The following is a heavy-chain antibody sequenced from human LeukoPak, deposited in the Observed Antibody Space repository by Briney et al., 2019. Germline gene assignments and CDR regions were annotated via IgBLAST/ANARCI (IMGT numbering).Heavy chain of an antibody. J-gene: IGHJ4*02. CDR1: GYTFTGYY. CDR2: INPNSGGP. D-gene: IGHD3-3*01. V-gene: IGHV1-2*02. CDR3: ARCVWSGYHYGY. Sequence: ASVKVSCKASGYTFTGYYMHWVRQAPGQGLEWMGWINPNSGGPNYAQKFQGRVTMNRDTSISTAYMELSRLRSGDTAVYYCARCVWSGYHYGYWGQGTLVTVSS.